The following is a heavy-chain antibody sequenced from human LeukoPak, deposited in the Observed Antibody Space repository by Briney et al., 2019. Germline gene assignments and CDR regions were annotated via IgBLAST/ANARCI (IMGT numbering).Heavy chain of an antibody. CDR3: ARDQNWASYYFDS. D-gene: IGHD7-27*01. J-gene: IGHJ4*02. CDR2: ISPYNGAT. V-gene: IGHV1-18*01. CDR1: GYSFTTYG. Sequence: ASVKVSCKPSGYSFTTYGISWVRQAPGQGLEWMGWISPYNGATNYAQKLQGRVTMTTDTSTSTAYMELRSLRSDDTAIYHCARDQNWASYYFDSWGQGTLVTVSS.